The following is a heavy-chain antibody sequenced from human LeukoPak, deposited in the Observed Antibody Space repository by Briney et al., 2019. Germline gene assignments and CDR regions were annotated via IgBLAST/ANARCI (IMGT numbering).Heavy chain of an antibody. CDR1: GYTFTSYG. CDR2: ISAYNGNT. J-gene: IGHJ4*02. CDR3: ARDPGGYYYDSRRFDY. D-gene: IGHD3-22*01. Sequence: ASVKVSCKASGYTFTSYGISWVRQAPGQGLEWMGWISAYNGNTNYAQKLQGSVTMTTDTSTSTAYMVLRSLRSDDTAVYYCARDPGGYYYDSRRFDYWGQGALVTVSS. V-gene: IGHV1-18*01.